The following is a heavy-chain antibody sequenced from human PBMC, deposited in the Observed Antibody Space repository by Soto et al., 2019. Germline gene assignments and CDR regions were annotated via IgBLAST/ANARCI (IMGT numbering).Heavy chain of an antibody. CDR1: GCSISSGGYY. CDR3: ARSIDP. J-gene: IGHJ5*02. Sequence: QVQLQESGPGLVKPSQTLSLTCTVSGCSISSGGYYWSWIRQRPGKVLEWIGYIYYSGSSYYSPSLRGGVTVPVDPSKHQVSLKLSSLTAGATAVYYCARSIDPWGQGTLVTVSS. V-gene: IGHV4-31*03. CDR2: IYYSGSS.